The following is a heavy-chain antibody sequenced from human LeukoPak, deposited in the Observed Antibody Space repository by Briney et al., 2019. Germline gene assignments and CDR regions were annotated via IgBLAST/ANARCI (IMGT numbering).Heavy chain of an antibody. CDR1: GGSFSGCY. CDR2: INHSGST. D-gene: IGHD3-10*01. V-gene: IGHV4-34*01. Sequence: SETLSLTCAVYGGSFSGCYWSWIRQPPGKGLEWIGEINHSGSTNYNPSLKSRVTISVDTSKNQFSLKLSSVTAADTAVYYCARCCGSGSYYDDYWGQGTLVTVSS. CDR3: ARCCGSGSYYDDY. J-gene: IGHJ4*02.